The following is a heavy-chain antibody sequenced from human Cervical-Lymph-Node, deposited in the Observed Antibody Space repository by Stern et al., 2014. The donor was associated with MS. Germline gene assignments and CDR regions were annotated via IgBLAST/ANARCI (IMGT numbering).Heavy chain of an antibody. CDR1: GYTLTTYA. V-gene: IGHV1-3*01. CDR3: ATGLSTSSCLLRH. D-gene: IGHD2-2*01. CDR2: IPAGNGDT. J-gene: IGHJ1*01. Sequence: QVQLLQSGAEVMKPRASVWVSCKASGYTLTTYAMHWMRQAPGPRLEWIGWIPAGNGDTKYSQKCQGRVTVTRDTSANTAYMELSSLASEDTAVYYCATGLSTSSCLLRHWGQGTLVTVSS.